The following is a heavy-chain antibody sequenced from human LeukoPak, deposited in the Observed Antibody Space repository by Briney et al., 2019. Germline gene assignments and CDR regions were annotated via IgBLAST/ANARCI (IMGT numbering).Heavy chain of an antibody. D-gene: IGHD3-9*01. V-gene: IGHV4-34*01. CDR3: AKDFLYDILTGWDY. J-gene: IGHJ4*02. CDR1: GGSFSGYY. CDR2: INHSGST. Sequence: SETLSLTCAVHGGSFSGYYWSWIRQPPGKGLEWIGEINHSGSTNYNPSLKSRVTISVDTSKNQFSLKLSSVTAADTAVYYCAKDFLYDILTGWDYWGQGTLVTVSS.